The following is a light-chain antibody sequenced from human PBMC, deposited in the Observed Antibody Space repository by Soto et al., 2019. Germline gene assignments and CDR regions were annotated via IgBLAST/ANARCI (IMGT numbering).Light chain of an antibody. V-gene: IGKV1-39*01. CDR3: QQSYSTPYT. J-gene: IGKJ2*01. CDR1: QSINSY. Sequence: DIQMTQSPSSLSASVGDRVTITCRASQSINSYLNWYQQKPGKAPKLLIYAASSLQSGVPSRFSGSGSGTDFTLTISSLQPEDFATYYCQQSYSTPYTFGSGTKLEIK. CDR2: AAS.